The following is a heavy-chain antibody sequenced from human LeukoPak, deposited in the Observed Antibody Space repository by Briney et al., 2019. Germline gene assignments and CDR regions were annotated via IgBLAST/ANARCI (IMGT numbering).Heavy chain of an antibody. CDR2: IYYSGST. V-gene: IGHV4-39*01. Sequence: SETPSLTCTVSGGSISSSSYYWGWIRQPPGRGLEWIGSIYYSGSTYYNPSLKSRVTISVDTSKNQFSLKLSSVTAADTAVYYCARLVAVAGTTLDVWGQGTTVTVSS. CDR1: GGSISSSSYY. J-gene: IGHJ6*02. D-gene: IGHD6-19*01. CDR3: ARLVAVAGTTLDV.